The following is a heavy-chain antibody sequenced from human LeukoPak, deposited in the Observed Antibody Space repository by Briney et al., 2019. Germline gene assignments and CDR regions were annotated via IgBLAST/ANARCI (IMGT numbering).Heavy chain of an antibody. V-gene: IGHV1-69*05. CDR2: IIPIFGKA. J-gene: IGHJ4*02. D-gene: IGHD3-22*01. CDR1: GGTFSSYA. CDR3: ASALGYYDSSGYYSYYFDY. Sequence: SAKVSCKASGGTFSSYAISRVRQAPGQGPEWMGRIIPIFGKANYAQKFQGRVTITTDESTSTAYMELSSLRSEDTAVYYCASALGYYDSSGYYSYYFDYWGQGTLVIVSS.